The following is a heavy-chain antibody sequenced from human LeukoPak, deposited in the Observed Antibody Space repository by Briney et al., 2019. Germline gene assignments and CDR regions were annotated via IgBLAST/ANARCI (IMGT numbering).Heavy chain of an antibody. CDR3: ARDQGDGSGFRFDY. J-gene: IGHJ4*02. D-gene: IGHD3-10*01. CDR2: ISRSGGST. Sequence: GGSLRLSRAASGFTFGSYAMSWVRRAPGKGLEWVSAISRSGGSTDYADSVKGRFTLSRDNSKNTVYLQVNSLRADDTAVYYCARDQGDGSGFRFDYWGQGTRVTVSS. V-gene: IGHV3-23*01. CDR1: GFTFGSYA.